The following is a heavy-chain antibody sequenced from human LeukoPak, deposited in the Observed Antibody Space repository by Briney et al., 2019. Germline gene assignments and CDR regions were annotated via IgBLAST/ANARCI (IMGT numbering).Heavy chain of an antibody. CDR1: GGSFSGYY. CDR2: IYTSGST. D-gene: IGHD6-19*01. CDR3: ARGGNTGYSSGWNQCDYVDY. V-gene: IGHV4-59*10. J-gene: IGHJ4*02. Sequence: SGTLSLTCAVYGGSFSGYYWSWSRQPAGKGLEWIGRIYTSGSTNYNPSLKSRVTMSVDTSKNQFSLKLSSVTAADTAVYYCARGGNTGYSSGWNQCDYVDYWGQGTLVTVSS.